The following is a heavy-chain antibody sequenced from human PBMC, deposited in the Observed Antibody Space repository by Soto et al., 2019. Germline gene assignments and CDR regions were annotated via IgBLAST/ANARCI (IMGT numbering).Heavy chain of an antibody. J-gene: IGHJ4*02. V-gene: IGHV1-46*01. CDR1: GYAFSTYL. D-gene: IGHD3-9*01. CDR3: ARALRGCLTVVTPAY. Sequence: QVQLVQSAAEVRRPGASVKVSCRTSGYAFSTYLMHWVRKAPGQGREWMGILNPTAGRTGYSQKFQGRVTMTSDASTSTAYMELTGLRSADTAVYYCARALRGCLTVVTPAYWGQGTLVTVSS. CDR2: LNPTAGRT.